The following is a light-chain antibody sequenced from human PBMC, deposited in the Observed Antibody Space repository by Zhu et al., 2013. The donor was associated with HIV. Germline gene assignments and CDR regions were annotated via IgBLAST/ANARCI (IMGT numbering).Light chain of an antibody. V-gene: IGKV3-15*01. CDR3: QQYNNWPLT. J-gene: IGKJ1*01. CDR1: QSVSSK. CDR2: GAS. Sequence: EVVMTQSPATLSVSPGERATVSCRASQSVSSKLAWFQQKPGQAPRLLIYGASTGATGIPARFSGSGSGTEFTLTISSLQSEDFAVYFCQQYNNWPLTFGQGTKVEIK.